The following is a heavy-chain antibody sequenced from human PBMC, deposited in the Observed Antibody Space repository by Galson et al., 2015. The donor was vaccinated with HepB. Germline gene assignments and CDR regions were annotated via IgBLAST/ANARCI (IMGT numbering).Heavy chain of an antibody. CDR3: ASAPIYDFWSGPLGMDV. CDR1: GGTFSSYA. CDR2: IIPIFGTA. D-gene: IGHD3-3*01. J-gene: IGHJ6*02. V-gene: IGHV1-69*13. Sequence: SVKVSCKASGGTFSSYAISWVRQAPGQGLEWMGGIIPIFGTANYAQKFQGRVTITADESTSTAYMELSSLRSEDTAVYYCASAPIYDFWSGPLGMDVWGQGTTVTVSS.